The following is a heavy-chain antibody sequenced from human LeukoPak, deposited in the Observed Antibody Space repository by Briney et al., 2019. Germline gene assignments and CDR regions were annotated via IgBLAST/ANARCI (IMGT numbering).Heavy chain of an antibody. CDR2: INFGGST. CDR1: DDSISTYY. CDR3: ARGGYSSDWYFDL. D-gene: IGHD5-18*01. Sequence: SETLSLTCTVSDDSISTYYWSWIRQPPGKALEWIGYINFGGSTNYNPSLKSRVTISVDTSKNQFSLKLSSVTAADTAVYYCARGGYSSDWYFDLWGRGTLVTVSS. J-gene: IGHJ2*01. V-gene: IGHV4-59*01.